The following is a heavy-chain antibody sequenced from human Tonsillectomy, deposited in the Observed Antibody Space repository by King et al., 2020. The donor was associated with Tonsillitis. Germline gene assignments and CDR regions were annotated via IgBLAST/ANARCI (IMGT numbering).Heavy chain of an antibody. V-gene: IGHV1-69*01. CDR2: IIPIFGTA. CDR1: GGTFSSYA. J-gene: IGHJ5*02. CDR3: ASRGQPQPYGGLYSRSYWFDP. Sequence: VQLVESGAEVKKPGSSVKVSCKASGGTFSSYAISWVRQAPGQGLEWMGGIIPIFGTANYAQKFQGRVTITADESTSTAYMELSSLRSEDTAMYYCASRGQPQPYGGLYSRSYWFDPWGQGTLVTVSS. D-gene: IGHD4-23*01.